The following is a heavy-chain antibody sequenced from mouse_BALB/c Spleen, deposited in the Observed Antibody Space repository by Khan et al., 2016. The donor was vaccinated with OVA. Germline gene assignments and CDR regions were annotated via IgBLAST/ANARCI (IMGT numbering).Heavy chain of an antibody. CDR1: GYTFTEYT. V-gene: IGHV1-18*01. CDR3: ARWYYGGTWFAY. D-gene: IGHD1-1*01. CDR2: INPNDGGT. Sequence: VQLQQSGPELVKPGASVKISCKTSGYTFTEYTMHWVKQSHGKSLEWIGGINPNDGGTTYNQQFKGKATLTVDKSSSTAYMELRSLTSEDSAVYYCARWYYGGTWFAYWGQGTLVTVSA. J-gene: IGHJ3*01.